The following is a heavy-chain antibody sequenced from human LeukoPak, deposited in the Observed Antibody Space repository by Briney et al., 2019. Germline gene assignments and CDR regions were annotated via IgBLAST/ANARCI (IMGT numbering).Heavy chain of an antibody. V-gene: IGHV1-2*06. J-gene: IGHJ5*02. CDR3: ASARSGVVPAATNLYNWFDP. CDR2: INPNSGGT. D-gene: IGHD2-2*01. CDR1: GDTFTGYY. Sequence: ASVKVSCKASGDTFTGYYMHWVRQAPGQGLEWMGRINPNSGGTNYAQKFQGRVTMTRDTSISTAYMELSRLRSDDTAVYYCASARSGVVPAATNLYNWFDPWGQGTLVTVSS.